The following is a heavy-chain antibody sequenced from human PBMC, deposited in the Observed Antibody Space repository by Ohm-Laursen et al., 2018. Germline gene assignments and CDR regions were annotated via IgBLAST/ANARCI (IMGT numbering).Heavy chain of an antibody. CDR1: GGSISGYY. CDR2: IYTSGST. J-gene: IGHJ3*02. V-gene: IGHV4-4*07. CDR3: ARVPEGYSYGSGDAFDI. Sequence: SETLSLTCTVSGGSISGYYWSWIRQPAGKGLEWIGRIYTSGSTNYNPSLKSRVTMSVDTSKNQFSLKLSSVTAADTAVYYCARVPEGYSYGSGDAFDIWGQGTMVTVSS. D-gene: IGHD5-18*01.